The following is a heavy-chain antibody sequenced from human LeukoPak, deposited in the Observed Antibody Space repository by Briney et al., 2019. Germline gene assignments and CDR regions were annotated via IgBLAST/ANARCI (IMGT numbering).Heavy chain of an antibody. CDR1: GFTFSSYA. CDR2: IGGSGGST. V-gene: IGHV3-23*01. D-gene: IGHD3-10*01. J-gene: IGHJ4*02. CDR3: AKDLGPLAGSD. Sequence: GGSLRRSCAASGFTFSSYAMSWGRLAPWKGLEWVSAIGGSGGSTYYADSVKGRFTISRDNSKNTLYLQMNSLRAEDTAVYYCAKDLGPLAGSDWGQGTLVTVSS.